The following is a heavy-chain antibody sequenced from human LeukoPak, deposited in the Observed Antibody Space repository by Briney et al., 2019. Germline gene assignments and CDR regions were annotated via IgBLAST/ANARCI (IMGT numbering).Heavy chain of an antibody. CDR1: GFSFSDYY. Sequence: PGGSLRLSCAASGFSFSDYYMTWIRQAPGKGLEWVSSISSDGGAMYYADSVKGRFTISRDNARNSLYLQMNSLRVDDTATYYCAKRDSGYYFDYWGQGILVTVSA. CDR3: AKRDSGYYFDY. D-gene: IGHD2-15*01. CDR2: ISSDGGAM. J-gene: IGHJ4*02. V-gene: IGHV3-11*01.